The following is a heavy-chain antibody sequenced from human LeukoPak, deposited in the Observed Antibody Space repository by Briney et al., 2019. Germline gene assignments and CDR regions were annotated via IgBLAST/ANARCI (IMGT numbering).Heavy chain of an antibody. V-gene: IGHV3-7*03. CDR1: GFTFSNYW. D-gene: IGHD2-2*01. Sequence: GGSLRLSCAVSGFTFSNYWMSWVRQTPGKGLEWVANIKQDGSEKHYVDSVKGRFTISRDNGKSSLYLQMNSLRAEDTAVYYCARDRFCITTSCYFRPYYFDYWGKGALVTVSS. CDR2: IKQDGSEK. J-gene: IGHJ4*02. CDR3: ARDRFCITTSCYFRPYYFDY.